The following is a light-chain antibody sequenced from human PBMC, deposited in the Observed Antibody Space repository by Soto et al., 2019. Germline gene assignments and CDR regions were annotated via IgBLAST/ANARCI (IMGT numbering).Light chain of an antibody. V-gene: IGLV2-14*01. CDR1: SSDVGGYNY. CDR3: SSSTSSSTIV. CDR2: EVS. J-gene: IGLJ1*01. Sequence: QSALTQPASVSGSPGQSITISCTGTSSDVGGYNYVSWYQQHPGKAPKLMIYEVSNRPSGVSNRFSGSKSGNTSSLTISGLQAEDAADYYCSSSTSSSTIVFGTGTKLTVL.